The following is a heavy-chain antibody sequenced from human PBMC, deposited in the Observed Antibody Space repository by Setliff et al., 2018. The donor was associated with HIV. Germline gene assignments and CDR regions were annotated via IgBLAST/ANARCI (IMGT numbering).Heavy chain of an antibody. CDR1: GYTLSELS. V-gene: IGHV1-24*01. CDR2: FDPQDGET. J-gene: IGHJ6*03. CDR3: ARIVRPSYYYYYYMDV. Sequence: ASVKVSCKVYGYTLSELSIHWVRQVPGKRLEWMGYFDPQDGETVYAQKFQGRVTLTEDTSTGTAYMELSGLRSEDTAVYYCARIVRPSYYYYYYMDVWGKGTTVTVSS. D-gene: IGHD3-10*02.